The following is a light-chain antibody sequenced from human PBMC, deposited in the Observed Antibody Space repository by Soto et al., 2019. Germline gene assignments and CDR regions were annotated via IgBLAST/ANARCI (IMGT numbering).Light chain of an antibody. CDR1: QTINNN. CDR2: GAS. V-gene: IGKV3-15*01. CDR3: QQYNNWPRT. J-gene: IGKJ1*01. Sequence: VITQAPSTLSVSQGERATLSCRASQTINNNVAWYQLKDGQVPRLLIYGASTRATGIPARFSGSGSGTELTLTISSLQSEDFAVYYCQQYNNWPRTFGQETKV.